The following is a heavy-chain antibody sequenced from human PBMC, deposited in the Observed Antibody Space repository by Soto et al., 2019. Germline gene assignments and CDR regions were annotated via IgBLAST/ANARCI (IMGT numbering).Heavy chain of an antibody. J-gene: IGHJ4*02. CDR1: GFTFSDHY. Sequence: EVQLVESGGGLVQPGGSLRLSCAASGFTFSDHYMDWVRQAPGKGLEWVGRVRKKANGYSTEYAASVKGRFTISRDDSENSLYLQMNSLKTEDTAVYYCARSCTSNTFYFDYWGQGTLVTVSS. CDR2: VRKKANGYST. V-gene: IGHV3-72*01. D-gene: IGHD2-2*01. CDR3: ARSCTSNTFYFDY.